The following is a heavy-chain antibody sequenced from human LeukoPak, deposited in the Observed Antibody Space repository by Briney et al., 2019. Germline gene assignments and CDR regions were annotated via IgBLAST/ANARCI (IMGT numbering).Heavy chain of an antibody. J-gene: IGHJ4*02. D-gene: IGHD4-17*01. CDR2: IIPIFGTA. CDR3: ARVRPPLQYFDY. CDR1: GGTFSSYA. V-gene: IGHV1-69*06. Sequence: SVKVSCKASGGTFSSYAISWVRQAPGQGLEWMGGIIPIFGTANYAQKFQGRVTITADKSTSTAYMELSSLRSEDTAVYYCARVRPPLQYFDYWGQGTLVTVSS.